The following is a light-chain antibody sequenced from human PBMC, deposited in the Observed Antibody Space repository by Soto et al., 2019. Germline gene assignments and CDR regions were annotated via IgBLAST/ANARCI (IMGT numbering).Light chain of an antibody. CDR2: SNN. V-gene: IGLV1-44*01. CDR3: AAWDDSLNGYV. J-gene: IGLJ1*01. CDR1: SSNIGSNT. Sequence: QSVLTQPPSASGTPGQRVTISCSGSSSNIGSNTVNWYQQLPGTAPKLLIYSNNQRPSWVPDRFSGSKSGTSASLAISGLQSEDEAHYYCAAWDDSLNGYVFGTGTKLTVL.